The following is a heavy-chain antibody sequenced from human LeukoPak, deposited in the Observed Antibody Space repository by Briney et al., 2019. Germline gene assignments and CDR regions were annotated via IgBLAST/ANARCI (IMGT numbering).Heavy chain of an antibody. CDR2: ISSSSSYI. V-gene: IGHV3-21*01. CDR1: GFTFSSYS. Sequence: GGSLRLSCAASGFTFSSYSMNWVRQAPGKGLEWVSSISSSSSYIYYADSVKGRFTISRDNSKNTLYLQMNSLRAEDTAVYYCARDNKGSSGWYVLRLPNYGMDVWGQGTTVAVSS. D-gene: IGHD6-19*01. J-gene: IGHJ6*02. CDR3: ARDNKGSSGWYVLRLPNYGMDV.